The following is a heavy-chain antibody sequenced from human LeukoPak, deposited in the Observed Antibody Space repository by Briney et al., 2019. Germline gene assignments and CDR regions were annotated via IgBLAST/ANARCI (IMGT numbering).Heavy chain of an antibody. V-gene: IGHV7-4-1*02. Sequence: ASVKVSCKASGYTFTSYAMNWVRQAPGQGLEWMGWINTNTGNPTYAQGFTGRFVFSLDTSVSTAYLQINNLKAEDTGVYYCARFTAAGFDYWGQGTLVTAS. J-gene: IGHJ4*02. CDR1: GYTFTSYA. CDR2: INTNTGNP. D-gene: IGHD2-15*01. CDR3: ARFTAAGFDY.